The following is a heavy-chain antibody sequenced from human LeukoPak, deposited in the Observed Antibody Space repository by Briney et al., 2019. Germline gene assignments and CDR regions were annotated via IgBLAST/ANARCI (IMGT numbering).Heavy chain of an antibody. CDR1: GFTFSDAW. CDR3: TTYPVGPTTSHFAN. V-gene: IGHV3-15*01. J-gene: IGHJ4*02. D-gene: IGHD1-26*01. CDR2: IKSKADGGTA. Sequence: GGSLRLSCAASGFTFSDAWMSWVRQAPGRGLEWVGRIKSKADGGTADYPTPMKGRFTISRDDSKNTLYLQVNSLNTEATAVYFCTTYPVGPTTSHFANWGQGALVTVSS.